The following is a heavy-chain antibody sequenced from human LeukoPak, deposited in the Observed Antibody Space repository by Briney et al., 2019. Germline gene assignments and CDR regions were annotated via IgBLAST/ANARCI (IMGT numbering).Heavy chain of an antibody. D-gene: IGHD1-26*01. J-gene: IGHJ4*02. V-gene: IGHV1-2*02. CDR2: INPNSGGT. Sequence: ASVKVSCKASGYTFTGYYMHWVRQAPGQGLEWMGWINPNSGGTNYAQKFQGRVTMTRDTSISTAYMELSRLRSDDPAVYYCARGKSGSYYVSDYYFDYWGQGTLVTVSS. CDR3: ARGKSGSYYVSDYYFDY. CDR1: GYTFTGYY.